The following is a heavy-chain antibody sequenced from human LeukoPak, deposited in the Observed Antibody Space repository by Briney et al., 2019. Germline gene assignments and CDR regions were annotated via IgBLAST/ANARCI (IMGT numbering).Heavy chain of an antibody. D-gene: IGHD3-3*01. CDR2: ICAYNGNT. J-gene: IGHJ5*02. CDR3: ARDSPPGGYDFWSGYYNSFDP. CDR1: GYTFTSYG. V-gene: IGHV1-18*01. Sequence: ASVKVSCKASGYTFTSYGISWVRQAPGQGLEWMGWICAYNGNTNYAQKLQGRVTMTTDTSTSTAYMELRSLRSDDTAVYYCARDSPPGGYDFWSGYYNSFDPWGQGTLVTVSS.